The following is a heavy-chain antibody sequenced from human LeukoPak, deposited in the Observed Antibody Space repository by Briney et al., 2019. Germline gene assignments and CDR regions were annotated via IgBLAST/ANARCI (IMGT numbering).Heavy chain of an antibody. CDR1: GYSISSGYY. CDR2: IYHSGST. CDR3: ARHDDFWSGYRHFDY. D-gene: IGHD3-3*01. J-gene: IGHJ4*02. V-gene: IGHV4-38-2*01. Sequence: PSEALSLTCAVSGYSISSGYYWGWIRQPPGKGLEWIGSIYHSGSTYYNPSLKSRVTISGDTSKNQFSLKLSSVTAADTAVYYCARHDDFWSGYRHFDYWGQGTLVTVSS.